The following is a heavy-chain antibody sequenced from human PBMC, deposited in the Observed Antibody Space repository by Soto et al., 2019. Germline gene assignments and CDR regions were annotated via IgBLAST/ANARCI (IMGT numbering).Heavy chain of an antibody. Sequence: PGESLKISCKGSGYSFTSCWIGWVRQMPGKGLEWVGIIYPGDSNTRYSPSFQGQVTISADKSIDTASLQWSSLEASDSAMYYCATHSDYGNYYNYWGQGTLVTVSS. CDR2: IYPGDSNT. D-gene: IGHD4-17*01. V-gene: IGHV5-51*01. CDR3: ATHSDYGNYYNY. J-gene: IGHJ4*02. CDR1: GYSFTSCW.